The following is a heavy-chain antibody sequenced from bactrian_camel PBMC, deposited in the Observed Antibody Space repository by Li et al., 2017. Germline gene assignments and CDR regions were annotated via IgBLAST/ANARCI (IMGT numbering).Heavy chain of an antibody. V-gene: IGHV3S26*01. D-gene: IGHD5*01. CDR1: GSTYSSYR. Sequence: HVQLVESGGGSVQAGGSLRLSCTASGSTYSSYRLGWFRQTPGKEREGVASIDNGGSTRYADSVKGRFTIPQDNAKNTLYLQMNGLKPDDTAMYYCAADRRYTLGLTVRWYEYWGQGTQVTVS. CDR2: IDNGGST. CDR3: AADRRYTLGLTVRWYEY. J-gene: IGHJ4*01.